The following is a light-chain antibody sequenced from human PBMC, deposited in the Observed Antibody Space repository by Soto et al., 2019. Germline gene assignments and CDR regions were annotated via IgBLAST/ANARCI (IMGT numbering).Light chain of an antibody. V-gene: IGKV3D-15*01. Sequence: EIVMTQSPASLSVPPGERATLSCRASQSVSTNFAWYLQKPGQAHRLLIYGAYSRATGIQDRFSGSGSGTDFTLTIRSLQPEDFATYYCKQLDSYPITFGQGTRLEIK. CDR2: GAY. CDR3: KQLDSYPIT. J-gene: IGKJ5*01. CDR1: QSVSTN.